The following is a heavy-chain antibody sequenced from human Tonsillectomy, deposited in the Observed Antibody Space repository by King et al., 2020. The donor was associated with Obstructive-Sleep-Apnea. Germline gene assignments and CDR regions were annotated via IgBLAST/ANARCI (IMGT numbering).Heavy chain of an antibody. D-gene: IGHD3-22*01. V-gene: IGHV3-33*01. CDR1: GFRYRSYG. CDR2: IWYDGSNK. J-gene: IGHJ4*02. Sequence: QLLESGGGVVQPGRSLRLSCAASGFRYRSYGMHWVRQAPGKGLEWVAVIWYDGSNKKYADSVKGRFTISRDNSKNTLYMQMNSLRVADTAVYYCASSDSSGVSLGYWGQGTLVTVSS. CDR3: ASSDSSGVSLGY.